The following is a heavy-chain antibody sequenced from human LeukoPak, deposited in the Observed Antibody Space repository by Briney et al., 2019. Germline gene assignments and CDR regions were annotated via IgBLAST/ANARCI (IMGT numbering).Heavy chain of an antibody. CDR2: INHSGST. D-gene: IGHD3-9*01. V-gene: IGHV4-34*01. CDR3: ARGGGDILTGYYRY. CDR1: GGSFSGYY. Sequence: PSEALSLTCAVYGGSFSGYYWSWIRQPPGKGLEWIGEINHSGSTNYNPSLKSRVTISVDTSKNQFSLKLSSATAADTAVYYCARGGGDILTGYYRYWGQGTLVTVSS. J-gene: IGHJ4*02.